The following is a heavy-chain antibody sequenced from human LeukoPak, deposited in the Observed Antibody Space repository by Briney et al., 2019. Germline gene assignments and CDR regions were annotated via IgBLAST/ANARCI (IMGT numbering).Heavy chain of an antibody. V-gene: IGHV3-7*01. CDR3: VRDGGVSGYDLLDY. Sequence: GGSLRLSCAASGFTFSNYWMTWVRQAPGKGLEWVAHINQDGSEEHYMDSAKARFTISRDNAKNSLSLQMNSLRAEDTAVYYRVRDGGVSGYDLLDYWGQGTLVTVSS. CDR2: INQDGSEE. D-gene: IGHD5-12*01. J-gene: IGHJ4*02. CDR1: GFTFSNYW.